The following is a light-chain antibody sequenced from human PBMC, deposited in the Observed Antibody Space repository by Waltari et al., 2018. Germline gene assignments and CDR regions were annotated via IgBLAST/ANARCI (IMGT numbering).Light chain of an antibody. CDR3: MQRLEFPPT. V-gene: IGKV2-40*01. CDR1: QSVLDRDDGNPY. J-gene: IGKJ4*01. Sequence: EIVMTQTPLSLPVIPGGSASISCRSSQSVLDRDDGNPYLAWYLEKPGQSPQLLIDALSYRAAGVPDRFSGSGSGTNFTLSITGVETEDVGLYYCMQRLEFPPTFGGGTKVELK. CDR2: ALS.